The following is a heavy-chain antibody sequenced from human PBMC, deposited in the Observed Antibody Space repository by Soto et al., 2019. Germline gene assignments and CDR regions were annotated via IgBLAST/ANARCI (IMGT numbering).Heavy chain of an antibody. CDR2: IYYSGST. J-gene: IGHJ5*02. CDR3: ARARDGHCSGGSCYSFWFDP. Sequence: SETLSLTCTVSGGSISSGGYYWSWIRQHPGKGLEWIGYIYYSGSTYYNPSLKSRVTISVDTSKNQFSLKLSSVTAADTAVYYCARARDGHCSGGSCYSFWFDPWGQGTLVTVSS. V-gene: IGHV4-31*03. D-gene: IGHD2-15*01. CDR1: GGSISSGGYY.